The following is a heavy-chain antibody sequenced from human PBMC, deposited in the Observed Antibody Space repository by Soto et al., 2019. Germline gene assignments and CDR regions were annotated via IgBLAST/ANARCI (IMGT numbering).Heavy chain of an antibody. CDR2: ISYDGSLK. CDR3: ARAPQPASFGSGYSTPDV. CDR1: GFTFSTYS. Sequence: GGSLRLSCAASGFTFSTYSMHWVRQAPGKGLEWVAVISYDGSLKYYADSVKGRFTISRDNSKNTLYLQMNSLRAEDTAMYYCARAPQPASFGSGYSTPDVWGQGTTVTVSS. V-gene: IGHV3-30-3*01. D-gene: IGHD3-3*01. J-gene: IGHJ6*02.